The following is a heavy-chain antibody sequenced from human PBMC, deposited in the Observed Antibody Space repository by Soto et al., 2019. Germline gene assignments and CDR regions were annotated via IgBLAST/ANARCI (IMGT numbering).Heavy chain of an antibody. CDR1: GDTFSRYA. Sequence: ASVKGACKASGDTFSRYAISWVRQAPGQGLEWMGGIIPIFGTANYAQKFQGRVTITADESTSTAYMELSSLRSEDTAVYYCARFITIFGVVSDYYYYGMDVWGQGTTVTVSS. CDR2: IIPIFGTA. CDR3: ARFITIFGVVSDYYYYGMDV. V-gene: IGHV1-69*13. J-gene: IGHJ6*02. D-gene: IGHD3-3*01.